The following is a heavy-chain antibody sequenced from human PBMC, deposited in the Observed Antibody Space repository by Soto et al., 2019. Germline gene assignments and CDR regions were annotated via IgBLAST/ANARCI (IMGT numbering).Heavy chain of an antibody. CDR2: IYYSGST. D-gene: IGHD3-22*01. V-gene: IGHV4-59*01. Sequence: SETLSLTCTVSGGSISSYYWSWIRQPPGKGLEWIGYIYYSGSTNYNPSLKSRVTISVDTSKNQFSLKLSSVTAADTAVYYCARDRLYYYDSSGYAGGFDPWGQGTLVTVSS. CDR3: ARDRLYYYDSSGYAGGFDP. CDR1: GGSISSYY. J-gene: IGHJ5*02.